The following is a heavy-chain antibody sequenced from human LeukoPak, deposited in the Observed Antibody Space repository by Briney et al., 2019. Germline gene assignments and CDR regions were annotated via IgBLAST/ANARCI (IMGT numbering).Heavy chain of an antibody. CDR1: SGSFSGYY. J-gene: IGHJ6*02. V-gene: IGHV4-59*08. CDR3: ARVIRGYYYGMDV. CDR2: IYYSGST. Sequence: SETLSLTCAVYSGSFSGYYWSWIRQPPGKGLEWIGYIYYSGSTNYNPSLKSRVTISVDTSKNQFSLKLSSVTAADTAVYYCARVIRGYYYGMDVWGQGTTVTVSS.